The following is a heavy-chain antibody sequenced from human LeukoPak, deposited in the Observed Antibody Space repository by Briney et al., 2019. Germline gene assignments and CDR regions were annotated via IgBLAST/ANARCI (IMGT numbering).Heavy chain of an antibody. J-gene: IGHJ4*02. CDR1: GFTFSSYT. CDR2: ISGSGGST. V-gene: IGHV3-23*01. Sequence: PGGSLRLSCAASGFTFSSYTMSWVRQAPGKGLEWVSAISGSGGSTYYADSVKGRFTISRDNSKNTLYLQMNSLRAEDTAVYYCAKDTLRYGDSVWDYWGQGTLVTVSS. D-gene: IGHD4-17*01. CDR3: AKDTLRYGDSVWDY.